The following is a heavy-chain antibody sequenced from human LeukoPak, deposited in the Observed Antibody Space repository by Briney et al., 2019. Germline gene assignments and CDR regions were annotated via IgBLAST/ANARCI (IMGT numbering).Heavy chain of an antibody. CDR2: ISHSGST. V-gene: IGHV4-61*01. CDR1: GGSVSSGSYY. D-gene: IGHD3-10*01. Sequence: PSETLSLTCTVSGGSVSSGSYYWSWIRQPPGKGLEWIGYISHSGSTNYNPSLKSRVTISVDRSKNQFSLKLSSVTAADTAMYYCARGVQAGHFDYWGQGTLVTVSS. CDR3: ARGVQAGHFDY. J-gene: IGHJ4*02.